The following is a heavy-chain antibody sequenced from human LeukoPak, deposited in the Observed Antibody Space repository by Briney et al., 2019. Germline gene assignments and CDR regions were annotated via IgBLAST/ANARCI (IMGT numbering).Heavy chain of an antibody. CDR1: GGTFSSYA. Sequence: ASVKVSCKASGGTFSSYAISWVRQAPGQGLEWMGGIIPIFGTANYAQKFQGRATITADESTSTAYMELSSLRSEDTAVYYCARDALFEYSSSSPNLYYYYYYMDVWGKGTTVTVSS. CDR2: IIPIFGTA. J-gene: IGHJ6*03. CDR3: ARDALFEYSSSSPNLYYYYYYMDV. D-gene: IGHD6-6*01. V-gene: IGHV1-69*01.